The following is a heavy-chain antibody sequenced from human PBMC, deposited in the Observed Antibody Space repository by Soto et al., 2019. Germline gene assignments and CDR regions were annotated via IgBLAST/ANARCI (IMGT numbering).Heavy chain of an antibody. J-gene: IGHJ6*03. D-gene: IGHD2-2*01. CDR2: INHSGST. CDR3: ARGSAYCSSTSCFSVPQVYYMDV. V-gene: IGHV4-34*01. CDR1: GGSFSGYY. Sequence: QVQLQQWGAGLLKPSEPLSLTCAVYGGSFSGYYWSWIRQPPGKGLAWIGEINHSGSTTYNPSLKSRVTIAVGTSKNRFSLKLSSVTAADTAVYYCARGSAYCSSTSCFSVPQVYYMDVWVKGTTVTVSS.